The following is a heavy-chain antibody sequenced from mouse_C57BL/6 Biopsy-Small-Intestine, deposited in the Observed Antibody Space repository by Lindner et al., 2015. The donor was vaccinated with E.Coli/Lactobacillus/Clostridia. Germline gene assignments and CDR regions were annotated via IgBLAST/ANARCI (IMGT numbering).Heavy chain of an antibody. CDR1: DISITTGNYR. J-gene: IGHJ4*01. CDR3: ARVLGLDYAMDY. CDR2: IYYSGTI. V-gene: IGHV3-5*01. D-gene: IGHD4-1*01. Sequence: VQLQESGPGLVKPSQTVFLTCTVTDISITTGNYRWSWIRQFPGNKLEWIGYIYYSGTITYNPSLTSRTTITRDTPKNQFFLEMNSLTAEDTATYYCARVLGLDYAMDYWGQGTSVTVSS.